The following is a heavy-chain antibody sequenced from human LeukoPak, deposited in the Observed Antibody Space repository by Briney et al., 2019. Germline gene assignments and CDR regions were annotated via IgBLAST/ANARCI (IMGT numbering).Heavy chain of an antibody. CDR2: INPNSGGT. J-gene: IGHJ6*02. CDR1: GYSLTGYY. CDR3: ARVAAPVAGKFYYYNGMDV. D-gene: IGHD6-19*01. Sequence: ASVKVSCKASGYSLTGYYMHWVRRAPGQGLEWVGWINPNSGGTKFAQKFQGRVTVTRDTSISSAYMELSSLRSDDTAVYYCARVAAPVAGKFYYYNGMDVWGQGTTVTVSS. V-gene: IGHV1-2*02.